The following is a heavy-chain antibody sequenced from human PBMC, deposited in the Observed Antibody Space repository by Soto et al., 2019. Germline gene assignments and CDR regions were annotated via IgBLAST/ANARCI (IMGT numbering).Heavy chain of an antibody. V-gene: IGHV3-23*01. CDR3: AKPLQVY. J-gene: IGHJ4*02. CDR1: GFTFSSYA. Sequence: GGSLRLSCAASGFTFSSYAMTWVRQAPGKGLEYVSTLSGSGVNAYYADSVKGRFTISRDNSKNTLYLQMNSLRVEDTATYYCAKPLQVYWGQGTLVTVSS. CDR2: LSGSGVNA.